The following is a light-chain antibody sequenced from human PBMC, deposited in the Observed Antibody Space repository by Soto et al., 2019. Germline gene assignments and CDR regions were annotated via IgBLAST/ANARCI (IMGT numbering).Light chain of an antibody. CDR3: QQYGSSRT. CDR2: GAS. Sequence: EIVLTQSPGTLSLSPGESATLSCRASQSVGSSYLAWYQQKPGQAPRLLIYGASSRATGIPDRFSGSGSGTDFTLTINRLEPEDFAVYYCQQYGSSRTFGQGTKVEIK. J-gene: IGKJ1*01. CDR1: QSVGSSY. V-gene: IGKV3-20*01.